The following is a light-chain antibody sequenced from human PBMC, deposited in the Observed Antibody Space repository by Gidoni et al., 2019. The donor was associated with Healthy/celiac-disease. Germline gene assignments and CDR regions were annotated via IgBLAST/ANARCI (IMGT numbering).Light chain of an antibody. J-gene: IGLJ2*01. CDR1: SPNIGAGYD. Sequence: QSVLTQPPSVSGVPGQWVTISCTGSSPNIGAGYDVHWYQQLPGTAPKLLIYGNSNRSSGVPDRFSGSKSGTSASLAITGLQAEDEADYYCQSYDSSLSAPVFGGGTKLTVL. CDR3: QSYDSSLSAPV. CDR2: GNS. V-gene: IGLV1-40*01.